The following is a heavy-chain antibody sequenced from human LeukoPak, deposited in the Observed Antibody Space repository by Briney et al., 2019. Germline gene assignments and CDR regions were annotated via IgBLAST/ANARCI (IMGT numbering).Heavy chain of an antibody. CDR2: ISSSSSYI. Sequence: GGSLRLSCAASGFTFSSYSMNWVRQAPGKGLEWVSSISSSSSYIYYADSVKGRFTISRDNSKNTLYLQMNSLRAEDTAVYYCAKDRVGLTGIFDYWGQGTLVTVSS. V-gene: IGHV3-21*04. J-gene: IGHJ4*02. D-gene: IGHD7-27*01. CDR3: AKDRVGLTGIFDY. CDR1: GFTFSSYS.